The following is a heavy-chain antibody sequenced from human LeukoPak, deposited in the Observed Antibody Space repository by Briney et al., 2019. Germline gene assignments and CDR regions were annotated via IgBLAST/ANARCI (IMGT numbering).Heavy chain of an antibody. CDR2: IDHSGST. J-gene: IGHJ4*02. CDR1: GGSFSGYY. CDR3: ARNTRYYDSSGLFPYY. Sequence: SETLSLTCAVYGGSFSGYYWSWIRQPPGKGVEWIGEIDHSGSTNYNPSLKSRVTISVDTSKNQFSLKLSSVTAADTAVYYCARNTRYYDSSGLFPYYWGQGTLVTVSS. D-gene: IGHD3-22*01. V-gene: IGHV4-34*01.